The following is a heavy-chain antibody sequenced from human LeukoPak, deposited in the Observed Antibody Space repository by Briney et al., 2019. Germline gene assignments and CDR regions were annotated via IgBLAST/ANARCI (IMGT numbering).Heavy chain of an antibody. V-gene: IGHV3-30*18. CDR3: AKDGPAAIHYYHYGMDV. CDR1: GFTFSSYG. CDR2: ISYDGSNK. D-gene: IGHD2-2*01. Sequence: PGGSLRLSCAASGFTFSSYGMHWVRQAPGKGLEWVAVISYDGSNKYYADSVKGRFTISRDNSKNTLYLQMNSLRAEDTAVYYCAKDGPAAIHYYHYGMDVWGQGTTVTVSS. J-gene: IGHJ6*02.